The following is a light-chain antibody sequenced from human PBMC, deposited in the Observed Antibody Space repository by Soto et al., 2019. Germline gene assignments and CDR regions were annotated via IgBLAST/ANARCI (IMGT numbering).Light chain of an antibody. V-gene: IGKV3-20*01. CDR3: QQYGSSPRT. J-gene: IGKJ1*01. CDR2: GAS. CDR1: QSVSSSY. Sequence: EIVLTQSPGTLSLSPGERATLSCRASQSVSSSYLAWYQQKPGQAPRLLIYGASSRATGIPDRFSGSGSGTDFTLTIIRLEPEDFAVYYCQQYGSSPRTFGQRTKVEIK.